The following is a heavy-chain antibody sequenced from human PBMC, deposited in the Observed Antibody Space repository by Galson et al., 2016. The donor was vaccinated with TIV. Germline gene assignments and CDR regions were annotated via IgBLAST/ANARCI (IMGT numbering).Heavy chain of an antibody. CDR3: VREGSTVTMHHYFGMDV. V-gene: IGHV4-38-2*02. CDR1: GYSINSGYY. J-gene: IGHJ6*02. Sequence: TLSLTCAVSGYSINSGYYWGWIQQPPGKGLQWIGSIYESGTTYYNPSLKSRLTMSVDTSKNQFSLKLSSVSAADTAVYYCVREGSTVTMHHYFGMDVWGQGTSVTVSS. CDR2: IYESGTT. D-gene: IGHD4-17*01.